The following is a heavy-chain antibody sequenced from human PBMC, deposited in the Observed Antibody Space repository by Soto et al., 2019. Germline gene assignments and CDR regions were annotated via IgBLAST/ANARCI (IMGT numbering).Heavy chain of an antibody. V-gene: IGHV4-4*02. CDR2: IFHSGST. J-gene: IGHJ4*02. Sequence: SETLSLTCAVSGGSIRSNNWWSWVRQPPGKGLEWIGEIFHSGSTNYNPSLKTRVTISVDKSKNQFSLKLSSVTAADTAVYYCARVGGSGWNFDSWGQGILVTVSS. CDR1: GGSIRSNNW. CDR3: ARVGGSGWNFDS. D-gene: IGHD6-19*01.